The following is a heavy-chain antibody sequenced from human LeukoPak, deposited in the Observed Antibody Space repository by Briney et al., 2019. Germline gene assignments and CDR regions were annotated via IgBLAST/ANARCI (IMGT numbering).Heavy chain of an antibody. V-gene: IGHV1-8*01. CDR1: GYTLTELS. D-gene: IGHD3-3*01. CDR2: MNPNSGNT. Sequence: GASVKVSCKVSGYTLTELSMHWVRQATGQGLEWMGWMNPNSGNTGYAQKFQGRVTMTRNTSISTAYMELSSLRSEDTAVYYCARGLNYDFWSGYPVPDYWGQGTLVTVSS. J-gene: IGHJ4*02. CDR3: ARGLNYDFWSGYPVPDY.